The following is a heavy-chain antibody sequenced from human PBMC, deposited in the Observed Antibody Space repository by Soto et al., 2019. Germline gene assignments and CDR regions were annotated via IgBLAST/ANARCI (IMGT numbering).Heavy chain of an antibody. J-gene: IGHJ4*02. CDR2: INPNVGTT. CDR3: ARADYGDYELTGYYFDY. V-gene: IGHV1-69*05. Sequence: SVKVSCKASGGTFSSYAISWVRQAPGQGLEWMGVINPNVGTTNYAQKFQGRVTITRDTSTSTVYMELSSLRSDDTAVYYCARADYGDYELTGYYFDYWGQGTLVTVSS. D-gene: IGHD4-17*01. CDR1: GGTFSSYA.